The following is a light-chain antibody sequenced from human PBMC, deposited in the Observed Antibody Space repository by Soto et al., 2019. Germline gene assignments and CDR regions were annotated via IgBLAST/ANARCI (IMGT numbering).Light chain of an antibody. CDR3: QQQGSSVT. CDR2: GAS. V-gene: IGKV3-20*01. J-gene: IGKJ4*02. Sequence: EILLRQSHGPLSLSPGQRAPLYCRASQSVSSSYLAWHQQKPGQAPRLLIYGASSRATGIQDSSSGSGSGKDFTLSLCRPEHEDLEVYYCQQQGSSVTLCGGTTV. CDR1: QSVSSSY.